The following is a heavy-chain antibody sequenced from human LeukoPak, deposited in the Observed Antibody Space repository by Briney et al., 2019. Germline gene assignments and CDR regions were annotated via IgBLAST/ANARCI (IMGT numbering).Heavy chain of an antibody. Sequence: GGSLRLSCAASGFTFSSYWMSWVRQAPGKGLEWVANIKQDGSEKYYVDSVKGRFTISRDNAKNSLYLQMNSLRAEDTAVYYCASSAYCSSTSCYAGFAFDIWGQGTMVTVSS. D-gene: IGHD2-2*01. CDR1: GFTFSSYW. J-gene: IGHJ3*02. V-gene: IGHV3-7*01. CDR2: IKQDGSEK. CDR3: ASSAYCSSTSCYAGFAFDI.